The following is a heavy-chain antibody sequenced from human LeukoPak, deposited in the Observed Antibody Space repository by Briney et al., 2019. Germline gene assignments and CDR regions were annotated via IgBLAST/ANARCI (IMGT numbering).Heavy chain of an antibody. J-gene: IGHJ4*02. CDR3: ARTMVAGSNSGFDY. V-gene: IGHV1-2*02. D-gene: IGHD6-19*01. CDR2: INPNSGGT. Sequence: ASVKVSCKASGYTFTGNYMHWVRQGPGQGLEWMGWINPNSGGTNYAQKFQGRVTMTRDTSISTAYMELSRLRSDDTAVYYCARTMVAGSNSGFDYWGQGTLVTVSS. CDR1: GYTFTGNY.